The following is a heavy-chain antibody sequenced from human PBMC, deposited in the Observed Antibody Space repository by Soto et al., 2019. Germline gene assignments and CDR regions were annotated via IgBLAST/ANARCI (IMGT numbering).Heavy chain of an antibody. Sequence: QVHLVQSGAEVKKPGASVKVSCKGSGYAFTTYGITWGRQAPGQGLEWMGWISAHNGNTNYAQKLQGRVTVTRDTTTSIAFRELRSVRSDVSAVYYYAGGGDGDYW. J-gene: IGHJ4*01. CDR2: ISAHNGNT. D-gene: IGHD3-16*01. V-gene: IGHV1-18*01. CDR1: GYAFTTYG. CDR3: AGGGDGDY.